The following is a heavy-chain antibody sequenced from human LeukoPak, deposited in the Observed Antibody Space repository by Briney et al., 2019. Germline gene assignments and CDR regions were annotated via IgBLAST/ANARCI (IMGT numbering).Heavy chain of an antibody. V-gene: IGHV4-34*01. D-gene: IGHD6-6*01. CDR2: INHSGST. Sequence: SETLSLTCAVYGGSFSGYYWSWIRQPPGKGLEWIGEINHSGSTNYNPSLKSRVTISVDTSKNQFSLKLSSVTAADTAVYYCARGTKLLAVRRLGWFDPWGQGTLVTVSS. CDR1: GGSFSGYY. CDR3: ARGTKLLAVRRLGWFDP. J-gene: IGHJ5*02.